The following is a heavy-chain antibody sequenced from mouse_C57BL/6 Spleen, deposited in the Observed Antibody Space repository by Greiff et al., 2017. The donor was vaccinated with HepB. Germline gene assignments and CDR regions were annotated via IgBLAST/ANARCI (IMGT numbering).Heavy chain of an antibody. CDR3: ASSNNYYAMDY. V-gene: IGHV5-17*01. CDR1: GFTFSDYG. J-gene: IGHJ4*01. Sequence: DVMLVESGGGLVKPGGSLKLSCAASGFTFSDYGMHWVRQAPEKGLEWVAYISSGSSTIYYADTVKGRFTISRDNAKNTLFLQMTSLRSEDTAMYYCASSNNYYAMDYWGQGTSVTVSS. CDR2: ISSGSSTI.